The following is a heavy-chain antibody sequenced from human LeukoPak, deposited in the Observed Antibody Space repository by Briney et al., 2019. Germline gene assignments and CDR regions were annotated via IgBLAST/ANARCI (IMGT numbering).Heavy chain of an antibody. D-gene: IGHD5-18*01. CDR3: ARFPNTAMVMGLEYYYYGMDV. J-gene: IGHJ6*02. V-gene: IGHV1-46*01. CDR1: GYTFTSYY. Sequence: GVSVKVSCKASGYTFTSYYMHWVRQAPGQGLEWMGIINPSGGSTSYAQKFQGRITMTRDTSTSTVYMELSSLRSEDTAVYYCARFPNTAMVMGLEYYYYGMDVWGQGTTVTVSS. CDR2: INPSGGST.